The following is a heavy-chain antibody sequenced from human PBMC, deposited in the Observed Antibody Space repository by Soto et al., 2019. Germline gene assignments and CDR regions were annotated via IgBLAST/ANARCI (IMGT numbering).Heavy chain of an antibody. Sequence: SQTLSLTCVISGDSVSSNSAAWNWIRQSPSRGLEWLGGTYYRSKWYNDYAVSVKSRITINPDTSKNQFSLQLNSVTPEDTAVYYCARVGTGTREVYYGMDVWGQGTTVTVSS. CDR2: TYYRSKWYN. CDR1: GDSVSSNSAA. J-gene: IGHJ6*02. D-gene: IGHD1-7*01. V-gene: IGHV6-1*01. CDR3: ARVGTGTREVYYGMDV.